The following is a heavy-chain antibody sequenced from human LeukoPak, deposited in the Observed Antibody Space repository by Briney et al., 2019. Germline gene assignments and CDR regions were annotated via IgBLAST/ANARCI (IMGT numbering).Heavy chain of an antibody. V-gene: IGHV3-74*01. CDR2: IKPDGSGT. CDR1: GFTFSNYW. D-gene: IGHD3-10*01. Sequence: GGSLRLSCAASGFTFSNYWMHWVRQAPGKGLVWVSRIKPDGSGTSYVDSVKGRFTISRDNAKTTLYLRMNSLGAEDTAVYYCAKDAVYGSGSVDYWGQGALVTVSS. J-gene: IGHJ4*02. CDR3: AKDAVYGSGSVDY.